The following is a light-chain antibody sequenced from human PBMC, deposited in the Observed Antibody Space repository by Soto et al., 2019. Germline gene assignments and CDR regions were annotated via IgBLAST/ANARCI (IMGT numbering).Light chain of an antibody. CDR2: SSN. Sequence: QSVLTQPPSASGTPGQRVTISCSGSSSNLGSNSVNWYQQLPGTAPKLLMYSSNQRHSGVPDGFSGYKSGNSASLAISGLQSEDEADYSCAAWDDSLNGVVFGGGTKLTVL. V-gene: IGLV1-44*01. CDR3: AAWDDSLNGVV. J-gene: IGLJ2*01. CDR1: SSNLGSNS.